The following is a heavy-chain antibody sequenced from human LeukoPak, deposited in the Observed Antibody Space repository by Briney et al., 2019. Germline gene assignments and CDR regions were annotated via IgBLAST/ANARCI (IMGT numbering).Heavy chain of an antibody. J-gene: IGHJ4*02. V-gene: IGHV3-30*18. D-gene: IGHD3-10*01. CDR1: GFTFSSYG. CDR3: AKSTNYYGSGTPFDY. Sequence: PGGSLRLSCAASGFTFSSYGMHWVRQAPGKGLEWVAVISYDGSNKYYADSVKGRFTISRDNSKNTLYLQMNSLRAEDTAVYYCAKSTNYYGSGTPFDYWGQGTLVTVSS. CDR2: ISYDGSNK.